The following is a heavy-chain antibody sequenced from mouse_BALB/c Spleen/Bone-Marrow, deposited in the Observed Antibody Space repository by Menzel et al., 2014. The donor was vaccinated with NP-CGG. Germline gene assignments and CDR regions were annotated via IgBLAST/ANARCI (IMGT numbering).Heavy chain of an antibody. CDR3: ARFGNYEGFAY. J-gene: IGHJ3*01. CDR2: IHPSDSET. CDR1: GYSFTNYW. Sequence: QVQLKQSGAELVRPGASVKLSCKASGYSFTNYWMNWAKQRPGQGLEWIGMIHPSDSETRLNQKFKDKATLTVDKSSSTAYMRLSSPTSEDSAVYYCARFGNYEGFAYWGQGTLVTVSA. D-gene: IGHD2-1*01. V-gene: IGHV1-74*01.